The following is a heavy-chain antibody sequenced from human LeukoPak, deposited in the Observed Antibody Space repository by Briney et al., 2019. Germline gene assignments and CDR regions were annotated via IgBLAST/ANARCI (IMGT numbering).Heavy chain of an antibody. CDR2: IYISGST. J-gene: IGHJ4*02. Sequence: PSETLSLTCTVSGGSISGGSISSDYWSWIRQPAGKGLEWIGRIYISGSTNSNPSLKSRVSMSVDTSKNQFSLKLTSVTAAGTAVYYCARGRYYGSGTLVYFDYWGQGTLVTVSS. D-gene: IGHD3-10*01. CDR3: ARGRYYGSGTLVYFDY. V-gene: IGHV4-4*07. CDR1: GGSISSDY.